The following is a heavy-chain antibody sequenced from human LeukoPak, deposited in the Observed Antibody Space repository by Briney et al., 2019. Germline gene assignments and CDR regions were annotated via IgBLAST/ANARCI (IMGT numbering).Heavy chain of an antibody. J-gene: IGHJ5*02. D-gene: IGHD6-19*01. CDR1: GYTFTGYY. CDR2: INPNSGGT. CDR3: ARDLIAVAPRGWFDP. V-gene: IGHV1-2*02. Sequence: ASVKVSCKASGYTFTGYYLHWVRQAPGQGLEWMGWINPNSGGTNDAQKLQGRVTMTTDTSTSTAYMELRSLRSDDTAVYYCARDLIAVAPRGWFDPWGQGTLVTVSS.